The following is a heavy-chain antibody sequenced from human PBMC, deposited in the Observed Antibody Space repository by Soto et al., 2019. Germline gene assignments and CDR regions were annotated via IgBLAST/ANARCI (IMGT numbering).Heavy chain of an antibody. CDR3: ARDLVSSSSSNYYYYGMDV. Sequence: ASVKVSCKASGYTFTGYYMHWVRQAPGQGLEWMGWINPNSGGTNYAQKFQGWVTMTRDTSISTAYMELSRLRSDDTAVYYCARDLVSSSSSNYYYYGMDVWGQGTTVTAP. CDR2: INPNSGGT. D-gene: IGHD6-6*01. J-gene: IGHJ6*02. V-gene: IGHV1-2*04. CDR1: GYTFTGYY.